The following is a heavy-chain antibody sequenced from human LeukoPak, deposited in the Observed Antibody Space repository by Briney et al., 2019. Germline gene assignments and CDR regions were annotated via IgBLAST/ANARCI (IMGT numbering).Heavy chain of an antibody. CDR2: FDPEDGET. J-gene: IGHJ4*02. CDR1: GYTLTELS. V-gene: IGHV1-24*01. CDR3: ATGPYCSGGSCYPLFDY. Sequence: ASVTVSFKVSGYTLTELSMHWVRQAPGKGLEWMGGFDPEDGETIYAQKFQGRVTMTEDTSTDTAYMELSSLRSEDTAVYYCATGPYCSGGSCYPLFDYWGQGTLVTVSS. D-gene: IGHD2-15*01.